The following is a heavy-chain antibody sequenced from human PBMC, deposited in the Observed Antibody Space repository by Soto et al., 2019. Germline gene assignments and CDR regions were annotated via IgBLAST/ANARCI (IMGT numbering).Heavy chain of an antibody. V-gene: IGHV4-4*02. D-gene: IGHD2-15*01. CDR2: IYHSGST. J-gene: IGHJ3*02. CDR1: SGSISSSNW. Sequence: QVQLQESGPGLVKPSGTLSLTCAVSSGSISSSNWWSWVRQPPGKGLEWIGEIYHSGSTNYNPSLRSRVTISVDKSKNQFSVKLSAVTAADTAVYYCARGRYCSGGSCFDAFDIWGQGTMGTVSS. CDR3: ARGRYCSGGSCFDAFDI.